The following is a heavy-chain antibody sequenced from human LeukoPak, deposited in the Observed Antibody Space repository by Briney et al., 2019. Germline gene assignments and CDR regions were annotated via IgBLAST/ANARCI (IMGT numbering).Heavy chain of an antibody. CDR3: AKAPTVVRYFDY. V-gene: IGHV3-23*01. J-gene: IGHJ4*02. D-gene: IGHD4-23*01. CDR1: GFTFSSYA. Sequence: GGSLRLSCAASGFTFSSYAMTWVRQAPGKGLERVSAISGSGGSTYYADSVKGRFTISRDNSKNTLYLQMNSLRAEDTAVYYCAKAPTVVRYFDYWGQGTLVTVSS. CDR2: ISGSGGST.